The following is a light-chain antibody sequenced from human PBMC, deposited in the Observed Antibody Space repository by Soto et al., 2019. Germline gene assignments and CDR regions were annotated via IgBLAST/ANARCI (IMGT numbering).Light chain of an antibody. CDR2: DVS. J-gene: IGLJ1*01. Sequence: QSALTQPASVSGSPGQSITVACTGTSSDVGGYKYVSWYQHHPGKGPKLRLYDVSNRPSGVSNRFSGSQSGNTAALTISGLQAEDEADYYCSSYTSSTTYVFGTGTKLTV. V-gene: IGLV2-14*01. CDR1: SSDVGGYKY. CDR3: SSYTSSTTYV.